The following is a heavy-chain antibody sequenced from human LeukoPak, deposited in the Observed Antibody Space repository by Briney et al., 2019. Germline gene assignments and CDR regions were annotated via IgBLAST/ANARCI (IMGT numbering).Heavy chain of an antibody. CDR2: ISSGGGAT. Sequence: GGSLRLSCAASGFTFSSYAMSWVRQAPGRGLEWVSAISSGGGATYYADSVKGRFTISSDDSRTTLYLQLNSLRAEDTAVYYCAKFRYSYGSNFDYWGQGTLVTVSS. D-gene: IGHD5-18*01. CDR1: GFTFSSYA. CDR3: AKFRYSYGSNFDY. V-gene: IGHV3-23*01. J-gene: IGHJ4*02.